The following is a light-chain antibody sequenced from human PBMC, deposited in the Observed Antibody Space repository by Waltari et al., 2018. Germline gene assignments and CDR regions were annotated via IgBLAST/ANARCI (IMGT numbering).Light chain of an antibody. CDR1: LSPLHTDGATY. V-gene: IGKV2-29*02. CDR2: EVS. Sequence: DVVMTQTPVSLSVTPGQPASISCKSSLSPLHTDGATYLYWYLQKPGQSPQVLIYEVSSLFSGVPDRFSGSGSGTDFTLKISRVEAEDVGVYYCMQGKDAYTFGPGTTLEIK. J-gene: IGKJ2*01. CDR3: MQGKDAYT.